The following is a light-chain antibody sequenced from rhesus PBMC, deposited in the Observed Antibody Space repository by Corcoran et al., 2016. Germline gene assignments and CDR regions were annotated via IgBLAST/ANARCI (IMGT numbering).Light chain of an antibody. V-gene: IGKV1-22*01. Sequence: DIQMTQSPSSLSASVGDTVTITCRSRQIITSWLAWYQHKPGKAPNLLIYNASTLQSGVPSRCSGSGSRTDFTLTISSLQSEEFVGYYCQQYNSSAWTFGQGTKVEIK. CDR2: NAS. CDR1: QIITSW. J-gene: IGKJ1*01. CDR3: QQYNSSAWT.